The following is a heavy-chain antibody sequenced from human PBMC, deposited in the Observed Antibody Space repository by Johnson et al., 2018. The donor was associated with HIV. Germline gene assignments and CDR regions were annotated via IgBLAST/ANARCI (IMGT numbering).Heavy chain of an antibody. CDR1: GFTFSSYW. J-gene: IGHJ3*02. D-gene: IGHD3-22*01. CDR3: ARDPVSHYYDSSGSLDDAFDI. V-gene: IGHV3-7*01. Sequence: VTLVESGGGLVQPGGSLILSCAASGFTFSSYWMSWVRQAPGKGLEWVANIKQDGSEKYYVDSVKGRFTISRDNAKNSLYLQMNSLRAEDTAVYYCARDPVSHYYDSSGSLDDAFDIWGQGTMVTVSS. CDR2: IKQDGSEK.